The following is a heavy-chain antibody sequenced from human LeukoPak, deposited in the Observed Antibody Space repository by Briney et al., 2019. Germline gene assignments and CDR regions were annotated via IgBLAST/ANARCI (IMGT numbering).Heavy chain of an antibody. V-gene: IGHV3-48*01. J-gene: IGHJ4*02. CDR3: AKVAGWFGGSSDFDY. D-gene: IGHD2-15*01. Sequence: GGSLRLSCAASGFAFSPYAMNWVRQAPGKGLEWVSFITGDSNTIYYADSMKGRFTVSRDNAENSLYLQMNSLRAEDTAVYYCAKVAGWFGGSSDFDYWGQGTLVTVSS. CDR2: ITGDSNTI. CDR1: GFAFSPYA.